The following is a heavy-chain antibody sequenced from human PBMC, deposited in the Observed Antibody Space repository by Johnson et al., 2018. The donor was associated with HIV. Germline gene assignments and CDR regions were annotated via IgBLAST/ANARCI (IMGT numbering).Heavy chain of an antibody. CDR1: GFTFSNAW. Sequence: VQLVESGGGLVQPGGSLRLSCAASGFTFSNAWMSWVRQAPGKGLEWVSAISGSGGSTYYADSVKGRFTISRDNSKNTLYLQMNSLRAEDTAVYYCARAPGGSPRAAFDIWCQGTMVTVSS. V-gene: IGHV3-23*04. J-gene: IGHJ3*02. CDR2: ISGSGGST. CDR3: ARAPGGSPRAAFDI. D-gene: IGHD2-15*01.